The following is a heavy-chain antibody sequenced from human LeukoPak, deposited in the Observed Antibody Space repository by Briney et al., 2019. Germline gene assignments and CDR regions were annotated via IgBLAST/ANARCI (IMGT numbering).Heavy chain of an antibody. Sequence: GESLKISCQGSGYSFPSYWIGWVRPVPGKGLEWMGIIYPGDSDTRYSPSFQGQVTISADKSISTAYLQWSSLQASDTAMYYCARLLVATPQTSAGFDYWGQGTLGTVS. V-gene: IGHV5-51*01. CDR1: GYSFPSYW. D-gene: IGHD5-12*01. J-gene: IGHJ4*02. CDR3: ARLLVATPQTSAGFDY. CDR2: IYPGDSDT.